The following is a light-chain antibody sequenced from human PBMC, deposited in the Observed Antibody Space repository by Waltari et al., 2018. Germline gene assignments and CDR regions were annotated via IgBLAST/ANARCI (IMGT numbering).Light chain of an antibody. J-gene: IGLJ3*02. CDR1: RSNVGRNY. Sequence: QSVLTQPPSVSAAPGQKVTISCSGSRSNVGRNYVSWYQHLPGTAPKLLIYDNNKRPSGIPDRFSGSKSGTSATLGITGLQTGDEADYYCGTWDSSLSAGVFGGGTKLTVL. V-gene: IGLV1-51*01. CDR2: DNN. CDR3: GTWDSSLSAGV.